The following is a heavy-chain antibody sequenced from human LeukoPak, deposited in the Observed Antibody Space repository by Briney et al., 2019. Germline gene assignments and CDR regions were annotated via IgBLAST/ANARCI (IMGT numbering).Heavy chain of an antibody. J-gene: IGHJ6*03. CDR2: IMPLFNTA. V-gene: IGHV1-69*05. CDR3: ARVDRYHYYLDV. Sequence: GASVKVSCKASGGTFSSYSITWVRQTPGQGFECMGGIMPLFNTANYAQQFQGRVTITTDESTSTAYMELSSLRFEDTAMYCCARVDRYHYYLDVWGKGTTVTVSS. CDR1: GGTFSSYS.